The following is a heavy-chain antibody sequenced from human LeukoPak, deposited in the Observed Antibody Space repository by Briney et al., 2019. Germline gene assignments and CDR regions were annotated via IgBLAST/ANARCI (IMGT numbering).Heavy chain of an antibody. Sequence: PGGSLRLSCAASGFSFRTYGMSWVRQAPGKGLEWVSAVGSDGVNTAYADSVKGRFTISRDNSKNTLFLQLNSLRVEDTAVYYCAKGLAAGSQYFDYWGQGTLVTVSS. CDR3: AKGLAAGSQYFDY. J-gene: IGHJ4*02. CDR1: GFSFRTYG. V-gene: IGHV3-23*01. CDR2: VGSDGVNT. D-gene: IGHD6-25*01.